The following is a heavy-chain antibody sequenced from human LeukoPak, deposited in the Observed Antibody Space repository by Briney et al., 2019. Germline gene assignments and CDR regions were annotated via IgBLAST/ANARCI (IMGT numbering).Heavy chain of an antibody. CDR2: IIPILGIA. J-gene: IGHJ3*02. CDR3: ASQLDVATDAFDI. Sequence: GASVKVSCKASGGTFSSYAISWVRQAPGQGLEWMGRIIPILGIANYAQKFQGRVTITADKSTSTAYMELSSLRSGDTAVYYCASQLDVATDAFDIWGQGTMVTVSS. V-gene: IGHV1-69*04. CDR1: GGTFSSYA. D-gene: IGHD3/OR15-3a*01.